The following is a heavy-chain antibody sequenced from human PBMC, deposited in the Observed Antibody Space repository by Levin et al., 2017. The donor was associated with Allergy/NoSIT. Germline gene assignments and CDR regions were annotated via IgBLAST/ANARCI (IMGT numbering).Heavy chain of an antibody. Sequence: EASVKVSCKASGYIFTRYGISWVRRAPGQGLEWMGWIGPYNGNTYYAQKFQGRVTMTTDTSTSTAYMELRSLRSDDTAIYFCARGGSLGFLSGYSGSSDYYYYGMDVWGQGTTVTVSS. D-gene: IGHD3-3*01. CDR1: GYIFTRYG. J-gene: IGHJ6*02. V-gene: IGHV1-18*01. CDR2: IGPYNGNT. CDR3: ARGGSLGFLSGYSGSSDYYYYGMDV.